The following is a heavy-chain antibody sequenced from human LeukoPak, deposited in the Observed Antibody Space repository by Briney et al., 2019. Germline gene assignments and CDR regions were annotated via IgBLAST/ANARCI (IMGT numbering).Heavy chain of an antibody. J-gene: IGHJ4*02. CDR2: INPNSGGT. D-gene: IGHD3-16*01. CDR1: GYTFTGYY. Sequence: EASVKVSCKASGYTFTGYYMHWVRQAPGQGLEWMGWINPNSGGTNYAQKFQGRVTMTRDTSISTAYMELSRLRSDDTAVYYCARGLIYYDYVWGSYGESDYWGQGTLVTVSS. V-gene: IGHV1-2*02. CDR3: ARGLIYYDYVWGSYGESDY.